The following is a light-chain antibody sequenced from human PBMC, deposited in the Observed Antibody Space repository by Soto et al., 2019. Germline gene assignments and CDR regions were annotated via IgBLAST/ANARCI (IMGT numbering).Light chain of an antibody. CDR3: QQYNSYPWT. V-gene: IGKV3-20*01. CDR2: GAY. CDR1: QSFISSY. Sequence: EIALTQSPGTLSLSPGERATLSCRASQSFISSYLAWYQQKPGQAPRLLMYGAYSRATGITDRFSGSGSGTEFTLTISSLQPDDFATYYCQQYNSYPWTFGQGTKVDI. J-gene: IGKJ1*01.